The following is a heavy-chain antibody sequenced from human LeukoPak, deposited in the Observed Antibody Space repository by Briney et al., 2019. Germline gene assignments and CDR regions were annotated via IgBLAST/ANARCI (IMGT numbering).Heavy chain of an antibody. D-gene: IGHD3-9*01. Sequence: GASVKVSCKDSGYTFTSYGISWVRQAPGQGLEWMGWISAYNGNTNYAQKLQGRVTMTTDPSTSTAYMELRSLRSDDTAVYYCARDHDKIHNRYFDWLLPQRNWFDPWGQGTLVTVSS. V-gene: IGHV1-18*01. CDR1: GYTFTSYG. CDR3: ARDHDKIHNRYFDWLLPQRNWFDP. CDR2: ISAYNGNT. J-gene: IGHJ5*02.